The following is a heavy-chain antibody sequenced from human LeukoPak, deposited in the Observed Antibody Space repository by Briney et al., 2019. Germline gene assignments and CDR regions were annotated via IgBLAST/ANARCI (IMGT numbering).Heavy chain of an antibody. CDR3: ATDQEYYGSGHYGVDV. D-gene: IGHD3-10*01. J-gene: IGHJ6*02. CDR2: FDPEDGET. CDR1: GYTLTELS. V-gene: IGHV1-24*01. Sequence: ASVKVSCKVSGYTLTELSMHWVRQAPGKGFEWMGGFDPEDGETIYAQKFQGRVTMTEDTSTDTAYMELSSLRSEDTAVYYCATDQEYYGSGHYGVDVWGQGTTVTVSS.